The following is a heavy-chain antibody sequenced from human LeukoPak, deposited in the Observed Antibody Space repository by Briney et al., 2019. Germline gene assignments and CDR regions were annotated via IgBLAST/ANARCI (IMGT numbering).Heavy chain of an antibody. Sequence: SETLSLTCTVSGGSISSSSYYWGWIRQPAGQGLEWIGSIYYSGSTYYNPSLKSRVTISVDTSKNQFSLKLSSVTAADTAVYYCARQGERASRRRYCSGGSCYNPFDYWGQGTLVTVSS. V-gene: IGHV4-39*01. J-gene: IGHJ4*02. D-gene: IGHD2-15*01. CDR1: GGSISSSSYY. CDR2: IYYSGST. CDR3: ARQGERASRRRYCSGGSCYNPFDY.